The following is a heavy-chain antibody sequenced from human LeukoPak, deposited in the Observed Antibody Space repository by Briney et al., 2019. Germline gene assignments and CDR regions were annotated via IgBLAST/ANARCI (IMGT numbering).Heavy chain of an antibody. V-gene: IGHV1-2*02. CDR3: ARWYNSCWYDY. D-gene: IGHD6-13*01. CDR1: GYTFGGYH. J-gene: IGHJ4*02. CDR2: INPDTGAT. Sequence: AASVKASCKASGYTFGGYHLLWMRQAPGQGLEWLGWINPDTGATRYGQKFQGRVTMTRDTSISTVYMELSRLRSDDTAVYYCARWYNSCWYDYWGQGTLVSVSS.